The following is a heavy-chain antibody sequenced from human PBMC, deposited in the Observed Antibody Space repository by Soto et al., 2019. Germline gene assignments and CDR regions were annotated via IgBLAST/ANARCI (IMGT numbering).Heavy chain of an antibody. Sequence: GGSLRLSCAASGFTFSSYAMSWVRQAPGKGLEWVSAIRGSGGSTYYADSVKGRFTISRDNSKNTLYLQMNSFRDEDAAVYYCAKDPGVSRYDAFDIWGQGTMVTVSS. CDR1: GFTFSSYA. CDR2: IRGSGGST. D-gene: IGHD2-8*01. V-gene: IGHV3-23*01. J-gene: IGHJ3*02. CDR3: AKDPGVSRYDAFDI.